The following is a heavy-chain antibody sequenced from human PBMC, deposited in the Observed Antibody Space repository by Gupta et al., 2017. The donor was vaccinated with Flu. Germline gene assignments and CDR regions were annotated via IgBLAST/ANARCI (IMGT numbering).Heavy chain of an antibody. J-gene: IGHJ4*02. V-gene: IGHV3-15*01. CDR3: STKGYCGGGCYYDY. CDR2: IKSKTDGGTT. Sequence: EVQVVESGGGLEKPGGALRLYCAASGLTFRNGWVSWVRQAPGKGLEWVGRIKSKTDGGTTDYAAPVKGIFTISRDDSTNTVYLQMNSLKTEDTAVYYCSTKGYCGGGCYYDYWGQGTLVTVSS. CDR1: GLTFRNGW. D-gene: IGHD2-21*02.